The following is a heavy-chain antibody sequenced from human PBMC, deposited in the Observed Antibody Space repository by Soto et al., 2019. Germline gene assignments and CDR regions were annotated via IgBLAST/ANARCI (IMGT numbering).Heavy chain of an antibody. D-gene: IGHD3-16*01. J-gene: IGHJ5*02. CDR1: GYTVTSYG. CDR2: ISAYNGNT. Sequence: GASVKVACKAAGYTVTSYGISGVRQAPGQGLEWMGWISAYNGNTNYAQKLQGRVTMTTDTSTSTAYMELRSLRSDDTAVYYCARPHSLDWFDPWGQGTLVTVSS. V-gene: IGHV1-18*01. CDR3: ARPHSLDWFDP.